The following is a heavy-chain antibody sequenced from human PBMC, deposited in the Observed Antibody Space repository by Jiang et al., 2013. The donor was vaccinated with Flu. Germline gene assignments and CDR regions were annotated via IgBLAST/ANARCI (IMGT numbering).Heavy chain of an antibody. CDR3: ARSSENPTDIVATHHWAFDI. Sequence: TCTVSGGSISSGSYYWSWIRQPAGKGLEWIGRIYTSGSTNYNPSLKSRVTISVDKSKNQFSLKLSSVTAADTAVYYCARSSENPTDIVATHHWAFDIWGQGTMVTASS. V-gene: IGHV4-61*02. J-gene: IGHJ3*02. CDR2: IYTSGST. D-gene: IGHD5-12*01. CDR1: GGSISSGSYY.